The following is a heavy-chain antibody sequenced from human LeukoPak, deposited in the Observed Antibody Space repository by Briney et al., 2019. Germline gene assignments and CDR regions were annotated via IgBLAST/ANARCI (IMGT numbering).Heavy chain of an antibody. CDR2: ISGSGGST. CDR3: AKDQDGSGSYWFDY. J-gene: IGHJ4*02. D-gene: IGHD3-10*01. V-gene: IGHV3-23*01. CDR1: GFTFTSYA. Sequence: GGSLRLACAASGFTFTSYAMSWVRQAPGKGLEWVSGISGSGGSTYYADSVKGRFTISRDNSKNTLYLQMNSLRAEDTAVYYCAKDQDGSGSYWFDYWGQGTLVTVSS.